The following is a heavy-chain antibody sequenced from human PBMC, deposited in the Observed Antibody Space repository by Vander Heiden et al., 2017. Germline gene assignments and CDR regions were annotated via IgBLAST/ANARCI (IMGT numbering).Heavy chain of an antibody. V-gene: IGHV3-30*18. Sequence: QVQLVESGGGVVQPGRSLRLSCAASGVTFSSYGMHWVRQAPGKGLEWVAVISYDGSNKYYADSVKGRFTISRDNSKNTLYLQMNSLRAEDTAVYYCAKANIAALAYYFDYWGQGTLVTVSS. CDR1: GVTFSSYG. CDR2: ISYDGSNK. J-gene: IGHJ4*02. CDR3: AKANIAALAYYFDY. D-gene: IGHD6-6*01.